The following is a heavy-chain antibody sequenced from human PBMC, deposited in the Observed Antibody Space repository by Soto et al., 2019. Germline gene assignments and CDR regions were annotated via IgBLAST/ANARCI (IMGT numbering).Heavy chain of an antibody. CDR1: GCTFTSYC. V-gene: IGHV1-18*01. CDR3: ARDRPMVVTDLSVDY. CDR2: ISTYNGNT. J-gene: IGHJ4*02. D-gene: IGHD2-21*02. Sequence: AAVKVSCKASGCTFTSYCSSWVRQAPGQGLEWMGWISTYNGNTNYAQKVQGRVTMTTDTSTSTAYMEMRSLTSDDTAMYYCARDRPMVVTDLSVDYWGQGTLVTVSS.